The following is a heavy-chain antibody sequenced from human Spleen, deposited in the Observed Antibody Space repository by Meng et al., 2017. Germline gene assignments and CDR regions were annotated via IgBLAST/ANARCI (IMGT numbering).Heavy chain of an antibody. D-gene: IGHD6-6*01. V-gene: IGHV3-11*01. J-gene: IGHJ4*02. Sequence: VQLVESGGGLVKPGGSLRLSCAASGFTLSDYYMTWIRQAPGKGLEWLSYITSSGGAIYYADSVKGRFTTSRDNAKNSLYLQMHSLRAEDTAVYYCARRSSAFDYWGQGTLVTVSS. CDR3: ARRSSAFDY. CDR1: GFTLSDYY. CDR2: ITSSGGAI.